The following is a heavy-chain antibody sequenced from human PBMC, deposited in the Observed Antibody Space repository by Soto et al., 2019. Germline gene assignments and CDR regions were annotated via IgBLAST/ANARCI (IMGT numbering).Heavy chain of an antibody. CDR1: GGSFSGYY. CDR2: INHSGST. D-gene: IGHD2-15*01. Sequence: QVQLQQWGAGLLKPSETLSLTCAVYGGSFSGYYWSWIRQPPGKGLEWIGEINHSGSTNYNPSLKSRVTISVDTSKNQFSLKLSSVTAADTAVYYCARAAALDIVVVVALYGYYFDYWGQGTLVTVSS. V-gene: IGHV4-34*01. J-gene: IGHJ4*02. CDR3: ARAAALDIVVVVALYGYYFDY.